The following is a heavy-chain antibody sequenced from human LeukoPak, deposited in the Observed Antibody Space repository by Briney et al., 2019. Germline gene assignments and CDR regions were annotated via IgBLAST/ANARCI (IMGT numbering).Heavy chain of an antibody. CDR2: IIPIFGTA. CDR3: AARSNLGRYNWFDP. Sequence: SVKVSCKASGGTFSSYAISWVRQAPGQGLEWMGGIIPIFGTANYAQKFQGRVTITADKSTSTAYMELSSLKSEDTAVYYCAARSNLGRYNWFDPWGQGTLVTVSS. CDR1: GGTFSSYA. V-gene: IGHV1-69*06. D-gene: IGHD4-11*01. J-gene: IGHJ5*02.